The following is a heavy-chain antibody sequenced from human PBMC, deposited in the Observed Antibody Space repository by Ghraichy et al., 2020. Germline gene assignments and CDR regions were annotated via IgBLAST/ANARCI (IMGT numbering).Heavy chain of an antibody. CDR3: ARDGYDYVWESS. CDR1: GGSVSSGSYY. CDR2: IYYSGST. Sequence: SETLSLTCTVSGGSVSSGSYYWSWIRQPPGKGLEWIGYIYYSGSTNYNPSLKSRVTISVDTSKNQFSLKLSSVTAADTAVYYCARDGYDYVWESSWGQGTLVTVSS. V-gene: IGHV4-61*01. J-gene: IGHJ5*02. D-gene: IGHD3-16*01.